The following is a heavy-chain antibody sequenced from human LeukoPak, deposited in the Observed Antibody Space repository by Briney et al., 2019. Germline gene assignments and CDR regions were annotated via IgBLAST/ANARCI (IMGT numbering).Heavy chain of an antibody. CDR3: AKDARRSSGWYFFDH. V-gene: IGHV3-21*04. CDR2: ISSTSKYI. CDR1: GFTFSSYS. D-gene: IGHD6-19*01. Sequence: GGSLRLSCVASGFTFSSYSMNWVRQAPGKGLEWVSFISSTSKYIYYADSVKGRFTISRDNAKNSLYLQMNSLRVEDTAIYYCAKDARRSSGWYFFDHWGQGTLVTVSS. J-gene: IGHJ4*02.